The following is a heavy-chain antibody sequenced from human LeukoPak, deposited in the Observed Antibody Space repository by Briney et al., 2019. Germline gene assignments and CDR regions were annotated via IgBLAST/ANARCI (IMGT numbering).Heavy chain of an antibody. D-gene: IGHD6-13*01. CDR2: IYPGDSDT. J-gene: IGHJ5*01. CDR3: TRLLIAATYDS. V-gene: IGHV5-51*01. CDR1: GYSFTSYW. Sequence: GESLKISCNGSGYSFTSYWIGWGREMPGKGLEWMGIIYPGDSDTRYSPSFQGQVTISVDRSISTAYLQWGSLKASDTAIYYCTRLLIAATYDSWGQGTLVTVSS.